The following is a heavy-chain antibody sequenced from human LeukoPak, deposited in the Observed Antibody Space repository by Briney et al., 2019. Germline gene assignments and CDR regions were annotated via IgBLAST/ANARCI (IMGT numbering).Heavy chain of an antibody. CDR2: ISGSGDRT. V-gene: IGHV3-23*01. J-gene: IGHJ5*02. CDR1: GISFSSFSSSV. CDR3: ARGITGTTEFDP. Sequence: GGSLRLSCAASGISFSSFSSSVMSWVRQAPGKGLEVVSAISGSGDRTYYADSVKGRFTISRDNSKNTLYLQMNSLRAEDTAVYYCARGITGTTEFDPWGQGTLVTVSS. D-gene: IGHD1-7*01.